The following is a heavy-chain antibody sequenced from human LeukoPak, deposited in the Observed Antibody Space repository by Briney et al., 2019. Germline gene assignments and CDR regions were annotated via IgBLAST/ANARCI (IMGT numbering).Heavy chain of an antibody. D-gene: IGHD3-10*02. J-gene: IGHJ6*04. Sequence: PGGTLRLSCAASGFTFSSYGMSWVRQAPGKGLEWVSSISRSGGSTHYADSVKGRFTISRDNSKNTLYLQMNSLRAEDTAVYYCAELGITMIGGVWGKGTTVTISS. V-gene: IGHV3-23*01. CDR3: AELGITMIGGV. CDR1: GFTFSSYG. CDR2: ISRSGGST.